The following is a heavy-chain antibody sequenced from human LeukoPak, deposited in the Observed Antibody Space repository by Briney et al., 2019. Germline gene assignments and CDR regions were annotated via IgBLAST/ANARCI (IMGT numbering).Heavy chain of an antibody. CDR2: ISSSSSTI. Sequence: GGSLRLSCAASGFTFSSYWMSWVRQAPGKGLEWVSYISSSSSTIYYADSVKGRFTISRDNAKNSLYLQMNSLRAEDTAVYYCARSMLRFLECLDYWGQGTLVTVSS. CDR3: ARSMLRFLECLDY. J-gene: IGHJ4*02. D-gene: IGHD3-3*01. CDR1: GFTFSSYW. V-gene: IGHV3-48*04.